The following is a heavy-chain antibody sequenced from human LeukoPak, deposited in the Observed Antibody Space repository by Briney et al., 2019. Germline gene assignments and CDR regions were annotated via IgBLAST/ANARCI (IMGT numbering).Heavy chain of an antibody. CDR3: ARHMADTYYDILTGYYTGHRYWYFDL. D-gene: IGHD3-9*01. Sequence: SETLSLTCTVSGGSISSYYWSWIRQPPGKGLEWIGYIYYSGSTNYNPSLKSRVTISVDTSKNQFSLKLSSVTAADTAVYYCARHMADTYYDILTGYYTGHRYWYFDLWGRGTLVTVSS. CDR1: GGSISSYY. J-gene: IGHJ2*01. V-gene: IGHV4-59*08. CDR2: IYYSGST.